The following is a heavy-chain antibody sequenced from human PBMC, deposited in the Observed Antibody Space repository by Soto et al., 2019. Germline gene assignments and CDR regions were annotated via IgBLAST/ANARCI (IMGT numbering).Heavy chain of an antibody. Sequence: AAVKVSCKASGYTFKSYQIYWVRQAPGQRLECMGWINISNGNTEYSQNFQGRVTMTRDTSASTAYMELSSLRSEDTAVYYCARDADLTLVTTLDYWGQGTPVTVSS. V-gene: IGHV1-3*04. CDR2: INISNGNT. CDR3: ARDADLTLVTTLDY. J-gene: IGHJ4*02. D-gene: IGHD4-17*01. CDR1: GYTFKSYQ.